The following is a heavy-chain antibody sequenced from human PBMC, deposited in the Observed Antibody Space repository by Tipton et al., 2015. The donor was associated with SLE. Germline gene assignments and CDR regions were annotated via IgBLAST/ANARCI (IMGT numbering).Heavy chain of an antibody. CDR2: IYYTGSS. CDR1: GASISSHY. V-gene: IGHV4-59*11. D-gene: IGHD3-16*01. Sequence: TLSLTCNVSGASISSHYWSWIRQPPGKGLEWIGYIYYTGSSNHNPSLKGRVTMSVDTSKNQFSLSVNSVTAADTAVYYCARSMLTTKRVFDYWGQGTLVTVSS. CDR3: ARSMLTTKRVFDY. J-gene: IGHJ4*02.